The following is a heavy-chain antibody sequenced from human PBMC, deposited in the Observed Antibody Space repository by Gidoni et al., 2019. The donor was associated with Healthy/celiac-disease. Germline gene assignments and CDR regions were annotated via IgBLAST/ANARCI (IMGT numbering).Heavy chain of an antibody. J-gene: IGHJ3*02. V-gene: IGHV1-24*01. D-gene: IGHD5-18*01. Sequence: PQPSVKVSCKVSGYTPTELSMHWVRQAPGKGLEWMGGFDPEDGETIYAQKFQGRVTMTEDTSTDPAYMELSSLRSEDTAVYYCATGPPELWDAFDIWGQGTMVTVSS. CDR1: GYTPTELS. CDR3: ATGPPELWDAFDI. CDR2: FDPEDGET.